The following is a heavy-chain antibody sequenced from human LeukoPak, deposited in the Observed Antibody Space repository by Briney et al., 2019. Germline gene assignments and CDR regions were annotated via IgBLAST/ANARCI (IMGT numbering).Heavy chain of an antibody. J-gene: IGHJ4*02. V-gene: IGHV3-66*02. CDR1: GFTVSGTY. Sequence: GGSLRLSCAASGFTVSGTYMSWVRQAPGKGLEWVSIIYTGDSTYYADSVKGRFTIYRDNSKNTLYLQMNSLRPEDTAVYYCAKRGLVVYDSWGQGTLVTVSS. CDR3: AKRGLVVYDS. D-gene: IGHD3-16*02. CDR2: IYTGDST.